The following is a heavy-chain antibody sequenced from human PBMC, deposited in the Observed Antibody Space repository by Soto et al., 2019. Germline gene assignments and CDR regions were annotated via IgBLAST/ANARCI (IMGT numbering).Heavy chain of an antibody. Sequence: QVQLQESGPGLVKPSQTLSLTCTVSGGSISSGGYYWSWIRQHPGKGLEWIGYIYYSGSTYYNPSLKSRVTISVNTSKNQFSLKLSSVTAADTAVYYCAGGGTTMRRRRNWFDPWGQGTLVTVSS. D-gene: IGHD1-7*01. V-gene: IGHV4-31*03. CDR3: AGGGTTMRRRRNWFDP. J-gene: IGHJ5*02. CDR2: IYYSGST. CDR1: GGSISSGGYY.